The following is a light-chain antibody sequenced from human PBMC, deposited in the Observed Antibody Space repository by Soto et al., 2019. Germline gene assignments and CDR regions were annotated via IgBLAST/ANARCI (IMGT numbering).Light chain of an antibody. J-gene: IGKJ4*01. CDR2: KAS. Sequence: DIQMTQSPSSVSASVGDRVTITCRASQCISYWSSWYQQRPGKAPRLLIYKASSLQSGVPSRFSGSGSGTEFTLTISSLQPDDFATYFCLQYNYYPLTFGGGTKVDIK. V-gene: IGKV1-5*03. CDR1: QCISYW. CDR3: LQYNYYPLT.